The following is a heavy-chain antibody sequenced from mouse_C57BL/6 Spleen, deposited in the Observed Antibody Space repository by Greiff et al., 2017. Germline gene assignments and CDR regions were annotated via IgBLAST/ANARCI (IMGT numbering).Heavy chain of an antibody. CDR2: IHPNSGST. Sequence: QVHVKQPGAELVKPGASVKLSCKASGYTFTSYGMHWVKQRPGQGLEWIGMIHPNSGSTNYNEKFKSKATLTVDKSSSTAYMQLSSLTSEHSAVYYCARQGYSKNWSFDVWGTGTTVTVSS. V-gene: IGHV1-64*01. D-gene: IGHD2-5*01. CDR3: ARQGYSKNWSFDV. J-gene: IGHJ1*03. CDR1: GYTFTSYG.